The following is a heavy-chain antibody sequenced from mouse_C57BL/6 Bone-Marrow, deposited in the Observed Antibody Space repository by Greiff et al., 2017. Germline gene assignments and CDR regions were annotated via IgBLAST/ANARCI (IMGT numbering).Heavy chain of an antibody. V-gene: IGHV5-16*01. CDR3: ARGGTTVVDYFDY. D-gene: IGHD1-1*01. CDR1: GFTFSDYY. CDR2: INYDGSST. Sequence: EVKLVESEGGLVQPGSSMKLSCTASGFTFSDYYLAWVRQVPEKGLEWVANINYDGSSTYYLDSLKSRFIISRDNAKNMRYLQMRGLKSENTATYYCARGGTTVVDYFDYWGQGTTLTVSS. J-gene: IGHJ2*01.